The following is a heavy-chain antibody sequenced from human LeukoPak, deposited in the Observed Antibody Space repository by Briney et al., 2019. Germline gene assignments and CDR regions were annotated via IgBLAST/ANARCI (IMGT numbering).Heavy chain of an antibody. CDR3: AGPRTTFDY. CDR1: GGSISSYY. J-gene: IGHJ4*02. CDR2: IYYSGST. V-gene: IGHV4-59*12. D-gene: IGHD1/OR15-1a*01. Sequence: PSETLSLTCTVSGGSISSYYWSWIRQPQGKGLEWIGYIYYSGSTNYNPSLKSRVTMSVDTSKNQFSLKLSSVTAADTAVYYCAGPRTTFDYWGQGTLVTVSS.